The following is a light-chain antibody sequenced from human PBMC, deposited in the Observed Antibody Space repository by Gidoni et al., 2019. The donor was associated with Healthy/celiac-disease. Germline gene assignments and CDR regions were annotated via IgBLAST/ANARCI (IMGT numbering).Light chain of an antibody. J-gene: IGKJ3*01. V-gene: IGKV1-33*01. CDR3: QQYDNLPLT. Sequence: DIQMTQSPSSLSASVGARVTITCQASQDISNYLNWYQQKPGQAPTLLIYDASNLETGVPSRFSGSGSGTDFTFTISSLQPEDIATYYCQQYDNLPLTFGPGTKVDIK. CDR1: QDISNY. CDR2: DAS.